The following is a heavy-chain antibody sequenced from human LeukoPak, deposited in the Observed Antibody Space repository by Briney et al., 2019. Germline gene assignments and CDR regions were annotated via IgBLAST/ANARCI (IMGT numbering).Heavy chain of an antibody. J-gene: IGHJ3*02. D-gene: IGHD2-15*01. V-gene: IGHV3-53*01. Sequence: GGSLRLSCAASGFTVSSNYMSWVRQAPGKGLEWVSVIYIGGSTYYTDSVKGRFTISRDNSKNRLYLQMNSLRAEDTAVYYCARGSCSGGSCYSGVAFDIWGQGTMVTVSS. CDR1: GFTVSSNY. CDR2: IYIGGST. CDR3: ARGSCSGGSCYSGVAFDI.